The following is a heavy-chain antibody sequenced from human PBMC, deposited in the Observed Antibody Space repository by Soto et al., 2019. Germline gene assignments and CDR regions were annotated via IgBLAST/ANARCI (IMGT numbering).Heavy chain of an antibody. CDR1: GYTFTSYG. Sequence: GASVKVSCKASGYTFTSYGISWVRQAPGQGLEWMGWISAYNGNTNYAQKLQGRVTMTTDTSTSTAYMELRSLRSDDTAVYYCAREFWSGYLQVPLLGYWGQGTLVTVSS. J-gene: IGHJ4*02. CDR2: ISAYNGNT. CDR3: AREFWSGYLQVPLLGY. V-gene: IGHV1-18*01. D-gene: IGHD3-3*01.